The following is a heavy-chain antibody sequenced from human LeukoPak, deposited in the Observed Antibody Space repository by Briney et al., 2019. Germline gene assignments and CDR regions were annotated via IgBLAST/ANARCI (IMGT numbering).Heavy chain of an antibody. CDR1: GFTFSSYW. J-gene: IGHJ4*02. Sequence: PGGSLRLSCAASGFTFSSYWMHWVRQAPGKGLEWVSAISGSGGSTYYADSVKGRFTISRDNSKNTLYLQMSSLRAEDTAVYYCARSPHEGGIVPAAKDCWGQGTLVTVSS. CDR3: ARSPHEGGIVPAAKDC. CDR2: ISGSGGST. D-gene: IGHD2-2*01. V-gene: IGHV3-23*01.